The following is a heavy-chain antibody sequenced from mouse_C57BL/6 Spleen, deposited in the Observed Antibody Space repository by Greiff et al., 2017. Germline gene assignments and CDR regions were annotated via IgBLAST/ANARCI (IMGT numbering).Heavy chain of an antibody. CDR2: IDPENGDT. CDR3: TNPAWFAY. V-gene: IGHV14-4*01. J-gene: IGHJ3*01. Sequence: EVQLQQSGAELVRPGASVKLSCTASGFNIKDDYMHWVKQRPEQGLEWIGWIDPENGDTEYASKFQGKATITADTSSNTAYLQLSSLTSEDTAVYYCTNPAWFAYWGQGTLVTVSA. CDR1: GFNIKDDY.